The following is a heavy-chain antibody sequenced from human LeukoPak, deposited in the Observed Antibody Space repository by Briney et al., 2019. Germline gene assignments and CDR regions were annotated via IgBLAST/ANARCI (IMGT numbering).Heavy chain of an antibody. J-gene: IGHJ4*02. Sequence: LGGSLRLSCAASGFTFSSYSMNWVRQAPGKGLEWVSSISSSSSYIYYADSVKGRFTISRDNAKNSLYLQMNSLRAEDTAVYYCARPGFLWYDSSGYYDYWGQGTLVTVSS. D-gene: IGHD3-22*01. CDR1: GFTFSSYS. V-gene: IGHV3-21*01. CDR2: ISSSSSYI. CDR3: ARPGFLWYDSSGYYDY.